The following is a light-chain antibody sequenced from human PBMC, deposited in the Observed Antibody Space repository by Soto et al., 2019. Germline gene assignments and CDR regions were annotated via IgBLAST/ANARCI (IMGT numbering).Light chain of an antibody. CDR2: TDN. CDR1: TSNIGSNY. J-gene: IGLJ2*01. V-gene: IGLV1-47*02. CDR3: AAWDDNLRGYWV. Sequence: QSVLTQPPSASGTPGQRVTISCSGSTSNIGSNYVYWYQHLPGTVPKLLIYTDNQRPSGVPDRFSGSKSGTSASLAISGIRSEDEADYFCAAWDDNLRGYWVFGGGTQLTVL.